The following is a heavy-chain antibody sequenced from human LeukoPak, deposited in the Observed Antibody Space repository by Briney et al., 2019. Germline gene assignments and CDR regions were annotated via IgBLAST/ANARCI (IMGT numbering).Heavy chain of an antibody. CDR3: AKDSLDIVVVVAATSEGGAFDI. CDR2: ISYDGSNK. Sequence: PGGSLRLSCAASGFTFSSYGMHWVRQAPGKGLEWVAVISYDGSNKYYADSVKGRFTISRDNSKNTLYLQMNSLRAEDTAVYYCAKDSLDIVVVVAATSEGGAFDIWGQGTMVTVSS. V-gene: IGHV3-30*18. D-gene: IGHD2-15*01. CDR1: GFTFSSYG. J-gene: IGHJ3*02.